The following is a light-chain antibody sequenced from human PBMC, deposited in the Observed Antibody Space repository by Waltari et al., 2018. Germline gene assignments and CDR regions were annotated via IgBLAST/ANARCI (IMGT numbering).Light chain of an antibody. CDR2: EVS. CDR1: SSDIGRYNL. Sequence: QSITISCTGSSSDIGRYNLVSWYQQHPDKAPKLLIHEVSQRPSGVSNRFSGSKSGNTASLTISGLQAEDEADYYCCSYAGSPWVFGGGTKLTVL. J-gene: IGLJ3*02. V-gene: IGLV2-23*02. CDR3: CSYAGSPWV.